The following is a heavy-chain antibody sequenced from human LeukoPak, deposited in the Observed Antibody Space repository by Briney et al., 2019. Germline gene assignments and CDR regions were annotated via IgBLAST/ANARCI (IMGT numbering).Heavy chain of an antibody. V-gene: IGHV1-18*01. CDR1: GYTFTSYG. CDR3: ARHIPHYYDSSGYPEYNWFDP. CDR2: ISAHNGNT. D-gene: IGHD3-22*01. Sequence: ASVKVSCKASGYTFTSYGISWVRQAPGQGLEWMGWISAHNGNTNYAQKLQGRVTMTTDTSTSTAYMELRSLRSDDTAVYYCARHIPHYYDSSGYPEYNWFDPWGQGTLVTVSS. J-gene: IGHJ5*02.